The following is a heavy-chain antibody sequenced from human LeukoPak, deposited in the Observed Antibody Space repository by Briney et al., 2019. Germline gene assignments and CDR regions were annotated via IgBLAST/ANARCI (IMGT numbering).Heavy chain of an antibody. CDR1: GFTFSSYA. Sequence: PGGSLRLSCAASGFTFSSYAMHWVRQAPGKGLEWVAVISYDGSNKYYADSVKGRFTISRDNSKNTLYLHMNNLRVEDTAVYYCVVYKYILSWSAFDFWGRGTMVTVSS. J-gene: IGHJ3*01. CDR2: ISYDGSNK. D-gene: IGHD6-13*01. CDR3: VVYKYILSWSAFDF. V-gene: IGHV3-30-3*01.